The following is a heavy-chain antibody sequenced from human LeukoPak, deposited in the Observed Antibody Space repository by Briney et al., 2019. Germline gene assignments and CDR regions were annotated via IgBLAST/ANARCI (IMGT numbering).Heavy chain of an antibody. CDR3: ARGLLEWLRLETYYFDY. J-gene: IGHJ4*02. D-gene: IGHD3-3*01. CDR2: IKTDGSQT. V-gene: IGHV3-7*01. CDR1: GFTFSSYW. Sequence: GGSLRLSCAASGFTFSSYWMTWFRQAPGKGLEWVANIKTDGSQTYYVDSVKGRFNISRDNAKNSLYLQMNSLTVDDTATYYCARGLLEWLRLETYYFDYWGQGSQVTVSS.